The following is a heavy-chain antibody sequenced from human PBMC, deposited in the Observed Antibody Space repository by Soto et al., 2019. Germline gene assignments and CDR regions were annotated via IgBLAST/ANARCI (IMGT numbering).Heavy chain of an antibody. CDR1: GFTVRNYA. D-gene: IGHD3-22*01. Sequence: GSLRLSCAASGFTVRNYAMNWVRQAPGKGLEWVSGISVSGCSTYYADSVKGRFTVSRDNSKNTVFLQMNSLRAEDTAVYFCAKGMYYYDSSGYRLFDYWGQGTLVTVSS. J-gene: IGHJ4*02. CDR3: AKGMYYYDSSGYRLFDY. V-gene: IGHV3-23*01. CDR2: ISVSGCST.